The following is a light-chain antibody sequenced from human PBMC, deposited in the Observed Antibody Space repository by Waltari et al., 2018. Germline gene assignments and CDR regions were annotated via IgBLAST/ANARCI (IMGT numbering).Light chain of an antibody. CDR3: QHYSGFSSRT. V-gene: IGKV1-5*01. J-gene: IGKJ1*01. CDR2: DAS. CDR1: QRISDY. Sequence: DIQMTQSPSTLSPSVGDTVTITCRASQRISDYLPWYQQNPGKAPKLLIYDASTLKNGVPSRFSGSVSGTEFTLTISSLQPDDFATYYCQHYSGFSSRTFGQGTKVDIK.